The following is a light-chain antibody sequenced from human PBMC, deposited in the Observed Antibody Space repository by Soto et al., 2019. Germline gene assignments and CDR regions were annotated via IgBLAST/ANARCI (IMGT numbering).Light chain of an antibody. CDR3: GSYSNTATRV. Sequence: QSVLTQPASVSGSPGQSITISCTGSSNDVGAFNYVSWYRHSPGEAPKVLIRGVSIRPSGVSIRFSASKSANTASLTISGLQAEDEADYYCGSYSNTATRVFGGGTQLTVL. CDR2: GVS. CDR1: SNDVGAFNY. J-gene: IGLJ7*01. V-gene: IGLV2-14*03.